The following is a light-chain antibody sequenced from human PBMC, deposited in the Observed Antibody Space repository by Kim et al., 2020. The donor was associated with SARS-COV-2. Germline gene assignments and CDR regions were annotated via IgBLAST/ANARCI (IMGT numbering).Light chain of an antibody. J-gene: IGLJ3*02. CDR1: ALPKQY. Sequence: SYELTQPPSVSVSPGQTARITCSGDALPKQYAYWYQQKPSQAPVLVIYKDSERPSGIPERFSGSSSGTTVTLTISGVQAEDEADYYCQSADSSGTYWVFGGGTQLTVL. V-gene: IGLV3-25*03. CDR2: KDS. CDR3: QSADSSGTYWV.